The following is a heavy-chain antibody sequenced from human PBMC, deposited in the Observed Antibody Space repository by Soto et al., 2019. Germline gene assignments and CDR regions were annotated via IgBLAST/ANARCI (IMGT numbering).Heavy chain of an antibody. CDR1: GYTFTGYY. CDR3: ARESHYYGSGSYYNVDRHIDY. D-gene: IGHD3-10*01. CDR2: INPNSGGT. J-gene: IGHJ4*02. V-gene: IGHV1-2*02. Sequence: ASVKVSCKASGYTFTGYYMHWVRQAPGQGLEWMGWINPNSGGTNYAQKFQGRVTMTRDTSISTAYMELSRLRSDDTAVYYCARESHYYGSGSYYNVDRHIDYWGQGTLVTVSS.